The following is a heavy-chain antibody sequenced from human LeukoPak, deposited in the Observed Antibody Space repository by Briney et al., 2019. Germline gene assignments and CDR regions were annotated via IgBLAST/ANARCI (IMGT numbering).Heavy chain of an antibody. CDR1: GFTVSSNY. Sequence: PGGSLRLSCAASGFTVSSNYMSWVRQAPGKGLEWVSVIYSGGSTYYADSVKGRFTISRDNSKNTLYLQMNSLRAEDTAVYYCAREVSYGYYYYYYYMDVWGKGTTVTVSS. D-gene: IGHD4-17*01. J-gene: IGHJ6*03. CDR3: AREVSYGYYYYYYYMDV. V-gene: IGHV3-66*02. CDR2: IYSGGST.